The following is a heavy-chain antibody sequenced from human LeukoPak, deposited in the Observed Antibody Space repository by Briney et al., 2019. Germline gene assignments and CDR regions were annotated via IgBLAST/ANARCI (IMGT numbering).Heavy chain of an antibody. CDR2: IKQDGSEK. J-gene: IGHJ4*02. V-gene: IGHV3-7*01. D-gene: IGHD3-22*01. CDR3: ARAWGYYDSSGYYYVPLYFDY. Sequence: GGSLRLSCAASGFTVSSNYMSWVRQAPGKGLEWVANIKQDGSEKYYVDSVKGRFTISRDNAKNSLYLQMNSLRAEDTAVYYCARAWGYYDSSGYYYVPLYFDYWGQGTLVTVSS. CDR1: GFTVSSNY.